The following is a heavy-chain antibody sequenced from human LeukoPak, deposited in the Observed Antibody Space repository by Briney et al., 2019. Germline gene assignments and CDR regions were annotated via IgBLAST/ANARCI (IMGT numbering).Heavy chain of an antibody. CDR2: INPNSGGT. V-gene: IGHV1-2*06. CDR3: ARSGITIFGVVKVFDY. D-gene: IGHD3-3*01. CDR1: GYTLTGYY. J-gene: IGHJ4*02. Sequence: GASVKVSCKASGYTLTGYYMHWVRQAPGQGLEWMGRINPNSGGTNYAQKFQGRVTMTRDTSISTAYMELSRLRSDDTAVYYCARSGITIFGVVKVFDYWGQGTLVTVSS.